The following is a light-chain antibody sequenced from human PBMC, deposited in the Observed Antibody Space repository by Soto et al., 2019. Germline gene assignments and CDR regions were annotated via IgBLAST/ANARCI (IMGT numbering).Light chain of an antibody. CDR3: QHYNSYSEA. CDR1: QSVGSW. J-gene: IGKJ1*01. V-gene: IGKV1-5*01. CDR2: DAS. Sequence: DIQMSKSPSTLSASVGDRVTISCRASQSVGSWLAWYQQKPGKAPKFLIYDASTLESGVPSRFSGSGSGTEFTLTISSLQPDDFATYYCQHYNSYSEAFGQGAKVDIK.